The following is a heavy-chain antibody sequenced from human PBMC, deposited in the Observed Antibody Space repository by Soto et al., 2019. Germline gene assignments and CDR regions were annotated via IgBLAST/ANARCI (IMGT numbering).Heavy chain of an antibody. CDR1: GFTFSSYG. CDR3: AKGLGHGGRGAFDI. D-gene: IGHD7-27*01. J-gene: IGHJ3*02. Sequence: QVQLVESGGGVVQPGRSLRLSCAASGFTFSSYGMHWVRQAPGKGLEWVALISYDGSNKYYADSVKGRFTISRDNSKNTLYLQTNSLRTEDTAVYYCAKGLGHGGRGAFDIWGQGTMVTVSS. CDR2: ISYDGSNK. V-gene: IGHV3-30*18.